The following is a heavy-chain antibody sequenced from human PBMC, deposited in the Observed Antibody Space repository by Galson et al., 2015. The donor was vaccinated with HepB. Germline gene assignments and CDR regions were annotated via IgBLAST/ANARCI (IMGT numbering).Heavy chain of an antibody. J-gene: IGHJ4*02. CDR3: ARLAAAGTAQPLDY. CDR2: ITPNNGGT. V-gene: IGHV1-2*06. CDR1: GYTFTGHN. D-gene: IGHD6-13*01. Sequence: SVKVSCKASGYTFTGHNIHWVRQAPGQGLEWMGRITPNNGGTNYAQKFQDRVTLTRDTSIRTAYMELGRLTSDDTAVYYCARLAAAGTAQPLDYWGQGTLVTVSS.